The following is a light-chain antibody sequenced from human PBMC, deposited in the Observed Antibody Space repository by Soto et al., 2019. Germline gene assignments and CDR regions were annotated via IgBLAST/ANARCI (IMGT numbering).Light chain of an antibody. Sequence: EVVLTQSPATLSVSPGERATLSCRASQFVSTNLAWYQQRPGQAPRLLIYGASTRATGIPARFSGSGSGTDFTLTISSLEPEDFAVYYCQQRSNWITFGQGTRLEIK. J-gene: IGKJ5*01. CDR3: QQRSNWIT. CDR2: GAS. CDR1: QFVSTN. V-gene: IGKV3-11*01.